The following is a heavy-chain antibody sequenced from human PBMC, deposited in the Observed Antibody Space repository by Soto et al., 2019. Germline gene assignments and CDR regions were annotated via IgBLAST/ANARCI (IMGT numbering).Heavy chain of an antibody. Sequence: PGGSLRLSCSASGFIFSESTIYWVRQVPGKGLEAISAVSTSGRSTYYADSVKDRFTISRDNSKNTLFLQMGSLRPEDTAIYYCVKKEHGSEGVAFDYWGQGNQVTVSS. CDR1: GFIFSEST. D-gene: IGHD3-10*01. V-gene: IGHV3-64D*06. J-gene: IGHJ4*02. CDR2: VSTSGRST. CDR3: VKKEHGSEGVAFDY.